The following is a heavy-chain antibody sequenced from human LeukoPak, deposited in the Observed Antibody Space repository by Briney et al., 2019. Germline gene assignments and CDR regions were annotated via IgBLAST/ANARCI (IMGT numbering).Heavy chain of an antibody. CDR2: ISSSSSYI. CDR3: ARESERWLAN. D-gene: IGHD5-24*01. V-gene: IGHV3-21*01. CDR1: GFTFSSYS. Sequence: GGSLRPSCAASGFTFSSYSMNWVRQAPGKGLEWVSSISSSSSYIYYADSVKGRFTISRDNAKNSPYLQMNSLRAEDTAVYYCARESERWLANWGQGTLVTVSS. J-gene: IGHJ4*02.